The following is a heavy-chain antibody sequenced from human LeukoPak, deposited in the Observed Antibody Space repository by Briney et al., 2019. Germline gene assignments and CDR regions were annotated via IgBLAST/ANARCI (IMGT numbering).Heavy chain of an antibody. CDR2: FYPGDSDT. Sequence: GESLKISCKGSGYSFTSYWIGWVGQIPGKGLDWLGLFYPGDSDTRYSPSFQGQVTISADKSISTAYLQWSSLKASDTAMYYCARRSYGSGSYYIYPFDYWGQGTLVTVSS. CDR1: GYSFTSYW. V-gene: IGHV5-51*01. D-gene: IGHD3-10*01. J-gene: IGHJ4*02. CDR3: ARRSYGSGSYYIYPFDY.